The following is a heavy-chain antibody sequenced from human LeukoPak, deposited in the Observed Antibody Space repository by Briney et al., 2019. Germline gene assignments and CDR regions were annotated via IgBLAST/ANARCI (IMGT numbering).Heavy chain of an antibody. J-gene: IGHJ4*02. D-gene: IGHD3-22*01. CDR2: IKSKTDGGTT. CDR3: TTLDYYDSREYYFDY. Sequence: PGGSLRLSCAASGFTFSNAWMNWVRQAPGKGLEWVGRIKSKTDGGTTDYAAPVEGRFTISRDDSKNTLYLQMNSLKTEDTAVYYCTTLDYYDSREYYFDYWGQGTLVTVSS. CDR1: GFTFSNAW. V-gene: IGHV3-15*07.